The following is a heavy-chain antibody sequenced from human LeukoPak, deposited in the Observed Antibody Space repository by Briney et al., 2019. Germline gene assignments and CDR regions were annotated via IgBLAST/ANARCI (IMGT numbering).Heavy chain of an antibody. CDR3: VKEVVLNMVGRYYYYMDV. V-gene: IGHV3-74*01. Sequence: PGGSLRLSCAASGFTFRSNWMHWVRQGPGKGLMWVSRINHDGTIIDYADSVKGRFTISRDNAKNTLSLQINSLRADDTAVYYCVKEVVLNMVGRYYYYMDVWGKGTAVTVSS. J-gene: IGHJ6*03. CDR1: GFTFRSNW. D-gene: IGHD2-15*01. CDR2: INHDGTII.